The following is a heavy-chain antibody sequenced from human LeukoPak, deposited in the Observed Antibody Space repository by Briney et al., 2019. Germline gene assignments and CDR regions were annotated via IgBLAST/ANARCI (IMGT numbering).Heavy chain of an antibody. CDR3: ARGPCNYGSREIDY. J-gene: IGHJ4*02. V-gene: IGHV4-31*03. CDR2: IYYSGGT. Sequence: SETLSLTCTVSGGSISSGDYFWTWIRQHPGKGLEWIGYIYYSGGTYYNPSLKSRVSISGDTSKNQFSLRLSSVTAADTAVYYCARGPCNYGSREIDYWGQGTLVTVSS. CDR1: GGSISSGDYF. D-gene: IGHD3-10*01.